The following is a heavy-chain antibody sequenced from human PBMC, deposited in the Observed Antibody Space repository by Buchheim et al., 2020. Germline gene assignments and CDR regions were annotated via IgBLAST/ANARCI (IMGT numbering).Heavy chain of an antibody. CDR2: INPNSGGT. J-gene: IGHJ4*02. D-gene: IGHD2-15*01. Sequence: QVQLVQSGAEVKKPGASVKVSCKAFGYTFTGYYMHWVRQAPGQGLEWMGRINPNSGGTNYAQKFQGRVTMTRDPSISTAYMELSRLRSDDTAVYYCARGDMFGDIVVVVAATPFDYWGQGTL. CDR1: GYTFTGYY. V-gene: IGHV1-2*06. CDR3: ARGDMFGDIVVVVAATPFDY.